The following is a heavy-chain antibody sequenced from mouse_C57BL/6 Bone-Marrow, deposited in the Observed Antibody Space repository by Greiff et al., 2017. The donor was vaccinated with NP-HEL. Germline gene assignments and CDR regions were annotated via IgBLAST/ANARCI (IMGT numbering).Heavy chain of an antibody. CDR1: GYSITSGYY. CDR2: ISYDGSN. D-gene: IGHD3-2*02. Sequence: EVHLVESGPGLVKPSQSLSLTCSVTGYSITSGYYWNWIRQFPGNKLEWMGYISYDGSNNYNPSLKNRISITRDTSKNQFFLKLNSVTTEDTATYYCARRQLRRAMDYWGQGTSVTVSS. CDR3: ARRQLRRAMDY. J-gene: IGHJ4*01. V-gene: IGHV3-6*01.